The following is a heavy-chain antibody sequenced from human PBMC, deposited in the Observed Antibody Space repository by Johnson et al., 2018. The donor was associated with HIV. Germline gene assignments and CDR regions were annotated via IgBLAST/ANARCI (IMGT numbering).Heavy chain of an antibody. D-gene: IGHD2-2*01. Sequence: VQLVESGGGVVQPGKSLRLSCAASGFTFSNAWMSWVRQAPGKGLEWVANIKQDGSEKYYVDSVKGRFTISRDNAKNSVYLQMNSLRAEDTAVYYCARGTLAAFDIWGQGTMVTVSS. J-gene: IGHJ3*02. CDR1: GFTFSNAW. V-gene: IGHV3-7*05. CDR3: ARGTLAAFDI. CDR2: IKQDGSEK.